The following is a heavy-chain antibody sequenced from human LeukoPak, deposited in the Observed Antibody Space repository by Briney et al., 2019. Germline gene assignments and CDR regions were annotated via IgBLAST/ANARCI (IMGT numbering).Heavy chain of an antibody. J-gene: IGHJ4*02. CDR3: ARILYISGWSIDY. CDR1: GFTFSSYG. V-gene: IGHV3-30*02. Sequence: PGGSLRLSCAASGFTFSSYGMHWVRQAPGKGLEWVAFIRYDGSNKYYADSVKGRFTISRDNAKNSVYLQMNSLRAEDTAVYYCARILYISGWSIDYWGQGALVTVSS. CDR2: IRYDGSNK. D-gene: IGHD6-19*01.